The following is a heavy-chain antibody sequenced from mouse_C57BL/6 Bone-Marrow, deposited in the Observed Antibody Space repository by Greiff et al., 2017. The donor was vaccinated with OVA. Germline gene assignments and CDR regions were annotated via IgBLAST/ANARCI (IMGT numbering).Heavy chain of an antibody. J-gene: IGHJ3*01. CDR1: GYAFSSYW. V-gene: IGHV1-80*01. CDR2: IYPGDGDT. Sequence: VQLQQSGAELVKPGASVKISCTASGYAFSSYWMNWVKQRPGKGLEWIGQIYPGDGDTNYNGKFKGKATLTTDKSSSTAYMQLSSLTSEDSAVYVCARSSSNAWFAYWGQGTLVTVSA. CDR3: ARSSSNAWFAY. D-gene: IGHD2-5*01.